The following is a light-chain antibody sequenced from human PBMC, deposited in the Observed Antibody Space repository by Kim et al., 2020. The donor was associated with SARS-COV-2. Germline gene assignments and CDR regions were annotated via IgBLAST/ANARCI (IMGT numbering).Light chain of an antibody. CDR3: QQLNSYPPT. CDR1: QGISNF. CDR2: AAS. J-gene: IGKJ2*01. V-gene: IGKV1-9*01. Sequence: SASVGDRVAITGRASQGISNFLAWYQQEPGKAPKLLIYAASTLESGVPSRFSGSGSGTDFTLAISSLQPEDSATYYCQQLNSYPPTFGQGTKLEI.